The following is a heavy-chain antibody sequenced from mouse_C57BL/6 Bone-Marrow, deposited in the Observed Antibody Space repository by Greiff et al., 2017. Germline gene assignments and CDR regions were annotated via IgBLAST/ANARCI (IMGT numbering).Heavy chain of an antibody. V-gene: IGHV1-15*01. CDR1: GYTFTDYE. CDR3: TRGVYCYGSSYVRYFDY. Sequence: QVQLQQSGAELVRPGASVTLSCKASGYTFTDYEMHWVKQTPVHGLEWIGAIDPETGGTAYNQKFKGKAILTADKSSSTAYMELRSLTSEDSAVYYGTRGVYCYGSSYVRYFDYWGQGTTLTVSS. D-gene: IGHD1-1*01. CDR2: IDPETGGT. J-gene: IGHJ2*01.